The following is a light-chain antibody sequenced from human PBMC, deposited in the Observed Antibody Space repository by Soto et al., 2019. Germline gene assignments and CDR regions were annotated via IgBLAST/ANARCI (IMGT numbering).Light chain of an antibody. Sequence: QSVLTQPPSVSAAPGQKVTISCSGSSSNIGENYVSWYQQLPGTAPKLLIYQNNKRPSGIPDRFSGSKSGTSATLGITGLQTGDEADYYCGPWDSSLSAWVFGGGTKLTVL. J-gene: IGLJ3*02. CDR2: QNN. V-gene: IGLV1-51*02. CDR3: GPWDSSLSAWV. CDR1: SSNIGENY.